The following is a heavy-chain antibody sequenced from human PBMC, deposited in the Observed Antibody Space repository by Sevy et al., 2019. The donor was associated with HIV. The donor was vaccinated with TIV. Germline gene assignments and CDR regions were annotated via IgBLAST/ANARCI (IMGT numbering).Heavy chain of an antibody. CDR1: NFIFSNYW. D-gene: IGHD3-16*02. Sequence: GGSLRLSCAASNFIFSNYWMHWVRQVPGKGLVWVSRTNEDGSRTDYADSVKGRFTISRDNDDNTLYLQMSSLRAEDTAVYYCARDLSGPYDYWGQGTLVTVSS. CDR3: ARDLSGPYDY. V-gene: IGHV3-74*01. CDR2: TNEDGSRT. J-gene: IGHJ4*02.